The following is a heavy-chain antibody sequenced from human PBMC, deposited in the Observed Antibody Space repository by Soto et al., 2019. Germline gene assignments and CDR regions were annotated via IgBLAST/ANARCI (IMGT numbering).Heavy chain of an antibody. CDR1: VFTFNTYA. J-gene: IGHJ4*02. CDR2: ISGNTGST. D-gene: IGHD5-12*01. V-gene: IGHV3-23*01. CDR3: AKGSNSGSDWRGYYFDY. Sequence: RSLRASCSGYVFTFNTYAMSCVRQAPGKGLEWVSVISGNTGSTYYADSVKGRFTISRDYSKNTLYLQMESLRAEDTAVYFCAKGSNSGSDWRGYYFDYWGQGTLVTVSS.